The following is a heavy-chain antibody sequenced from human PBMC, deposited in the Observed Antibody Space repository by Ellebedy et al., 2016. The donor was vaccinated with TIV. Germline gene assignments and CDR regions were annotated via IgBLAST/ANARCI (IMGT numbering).Heavy chain of an antibody. CDR2: ISYDGSNK. V-gene: IGHV3-30*18. CDR3: AKDERVVVPAANYMDV. Sequence: GESLKISXAASGFTFSSYGMHWVRQAPGKGLEWVAVISYDGSNKYYADSVKGRFTISRDNAKNSLYLQMNSLRAEDTAVYYCAKDERVVVPAANYMDVWGKGTTVTVSS. J-gene: IGHJ6*03. CDR1: GFTFSSYG. D-gene: IGHD2-2*01.